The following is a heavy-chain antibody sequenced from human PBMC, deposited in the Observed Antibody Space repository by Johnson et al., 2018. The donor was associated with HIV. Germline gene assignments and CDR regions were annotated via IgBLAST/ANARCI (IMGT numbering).Heavy chain of an antibody. J-gene: IGHJ3*02. D-gene: IGHD6-13*01. V-gene: IGHV3-7*05. Sequence: EVQLVESGGGLVQPGGSLRLSCAASGFTFSSYWMTWVRQAPGKGLEWVASIKQDGNEKYYVDSVTGRFTITRDNSKNTLYLQMNSLRAEETAVYYCARIRAAAVLDGFDIWGQGTIVSVSS. CDR3: ARIRAAAVLDGFDI. CDR2: IKQDGNEK. CDR1: GFTFSSYW.